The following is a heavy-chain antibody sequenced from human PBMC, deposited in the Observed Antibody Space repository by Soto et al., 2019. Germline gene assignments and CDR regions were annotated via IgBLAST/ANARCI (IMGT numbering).Heavy chain of an antibody. CDR1: GFTFSSYA. CDR3: AETRNDIGMVDGFES. CDR2: ISGGGVTT. V-gene: IGHV3-23*01. J-gene: IGHJ3*02. D-gene: IGHD2-15*01. Sequence: EMQLLESGGGLVQPGGSLRLSCAASGFTFSSYAMTWVRQAPGKGLEYVSGISGGGVTTYYADAMKGRFTISRDNCKNKLYLQMERLRPENTAVYYCAETRNDIGMVDGFESWGQATMVTVSS.